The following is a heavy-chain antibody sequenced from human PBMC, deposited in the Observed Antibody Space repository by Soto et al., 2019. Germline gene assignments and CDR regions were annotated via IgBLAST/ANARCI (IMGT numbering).Heavy chain of an antibody. V-gene: IGHV4-38-2*01. Sequence: SETLSLTCAVSGYSISSGYYWGWIRQPPGKGLEWIGSIYHSGSTYYNPSLKSRVTISVDTSKNQFSLKLSSVTAADTAVYYCASRYCPSTSCYTFPFSFWGQGTLVTVSS. D-gene: IGHD2-2*02. CDR3: ASRYCPSTSCYTFPFSF. CDR1: GYSISSGYY. J-gene: IGHJ4*02. CDR2: IYHSGST.